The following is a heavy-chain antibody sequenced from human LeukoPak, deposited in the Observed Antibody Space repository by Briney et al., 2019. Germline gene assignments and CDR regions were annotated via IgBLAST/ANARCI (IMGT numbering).Heavy chain of an antibody. CDR3: AGGPQYSGSYGD. CDR1: GFSFGHYE. Sequence: PGGSLRLSCVVSGFSFGHYEMAWVRQAPGMGLEWISYISNSGDIRRYADAVKGRFAISRDNAKNSVSLQMNSLRADDTGLYFCAGGPQYSGSYGDWGQGTLVTVSS. CDR2: ISNSGDIR. J-gene: IGHJ4*02. D-gene: IGHD1-26*01. V-gene: IGHV3-48*03.